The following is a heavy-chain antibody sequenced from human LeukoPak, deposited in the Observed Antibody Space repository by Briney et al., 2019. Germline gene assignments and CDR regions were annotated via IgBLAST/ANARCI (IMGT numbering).Heavy chain of an antibody. J-gene: IGHJ4*02. CDR2: ISSSSSYT. Sequence: KPGGSLRLSCAASGFTFSDYYMSWIRQAPGKGLEWVSFISSSSSYTNYADSVKGRSTISRDNAKNSLYLQVNSLRAEDTAVYYCARDFKAVAGTSHEVFDYWGQGTLVTVSS. D-gene: IGHD6-19*01. CDR1: GFTFSDYY. CDR3: ARDFKAVAGTSHEVFDY. V-gene: IGHV3-11*05.